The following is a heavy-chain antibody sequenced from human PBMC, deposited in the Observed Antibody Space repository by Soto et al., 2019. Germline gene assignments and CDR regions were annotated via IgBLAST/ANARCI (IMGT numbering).Heavy chain of an antibody. CDR1: GYTFSGYS. V-gene: IGHV1-18*04. CDR2: ISGYNGNT. CDR3: ARDVFCGGAPACPDMDV. Sequence: AAVKVSCKASGYTFSGYSITWVRQAPGKGLEWMGRISGYNGNTNYARTLRGRLTLTTDTSTSTAYMELRSLTSDDTAVYYCARDVFCGGAPACPDMDVWCQGTTVTAP. J-gene: IGHJ6*02. D-gene: IGHD2-21*01.